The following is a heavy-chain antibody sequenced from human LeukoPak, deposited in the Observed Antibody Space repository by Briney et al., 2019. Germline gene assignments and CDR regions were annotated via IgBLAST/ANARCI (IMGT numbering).Heavy chain of an antibody. Sequence: SETLSLTCAVYGGSFSNYYWNWIRQSPGKGLEWIGEINQCGSTNYNPSLKSRVTISVDKSKNQFDLKVTSVSAADTAVYYCARGPGWTTVTRPFDNWGQGTLVTVSS. D-gene: IGHD4-17*01. V-gene: IGHV4-34*01. CDR1: GGSFSNYY. CDR2: INQCGST. CDR3: ARGPGWTTVTRPFDN. J-gene: IGHJ4*02.